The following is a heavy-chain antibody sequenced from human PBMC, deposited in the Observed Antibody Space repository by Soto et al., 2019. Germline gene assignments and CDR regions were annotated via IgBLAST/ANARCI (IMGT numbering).Heavy chain of an antibody. J-gene: IGHJ4*02. CDR2: ISYDGSNK. V-gene: IGHV3-30*18. CDR1: GFTFSSYG. CDR3: AKDEDQAY. Sequence: QVQLVESGGGVVQPGRSLRLSCAASGFTFSSYGMHWVRQAPGKGLEWVAVISYDGSNKYYADSVKGRFTISRDNSKNTLYLQMNSLRAKDTAVYYCAKDEDQAYWGQGTLVTVSS.